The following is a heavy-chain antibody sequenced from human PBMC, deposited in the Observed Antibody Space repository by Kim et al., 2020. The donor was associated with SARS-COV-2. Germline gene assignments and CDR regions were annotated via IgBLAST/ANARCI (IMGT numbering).Heavy chain of an antibody. Sequence: SETLSLTCAVYGGSFSGYYWSWIRQPPGKGLEWIGEINHSGSTNYNPSLKSRVTISVDPSKNRFCLKLSSVTAADTAVYYCASGGHAWLVPWGQGTLVTVSS. CDR3: ASGGHAWLVP. D-gene: IGHD6-19*01. CDR1: GGSFSGYY. V-gene: IGHV4-34*01. CDR2: INHSGST. J-gene: IGHJ4*02.